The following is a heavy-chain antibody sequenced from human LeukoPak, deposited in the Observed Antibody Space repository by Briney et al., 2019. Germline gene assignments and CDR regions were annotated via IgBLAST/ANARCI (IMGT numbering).Heavy chain of an antibody. Sequence: SETLSLTCTVSGGSISSYYWSWIRQPPGKGLEWIGSIYYSGSTYYNPSLKSRVTISVDTSKNQFSLKLSSVTAADTAVYYCARIAVAGTILDYWGQGTLVTVSS. CDR2: IYYSGST. V-gene: IGHV4-59*12. CDR3: ARIAVAGTILDY. CDR1: GGSISSYY. D-gene: IGHD6-19*01. J-gene: IGHJ4*02.